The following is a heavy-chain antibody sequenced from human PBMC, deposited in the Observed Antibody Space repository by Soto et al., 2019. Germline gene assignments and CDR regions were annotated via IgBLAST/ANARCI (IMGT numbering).Heavy chain of an antibody. J-gene: IGHJ6*03. Sequence: QVQLQQLGAGLLKPSETLSLTCAVYGGSFSGYYWSWIRQPPGKGLEWIGEINHSGSTNYNPSLKSRVTRSVDTSKNQFSLKLSSVTPADTAVYYCARGWGYCSGGSCYKDYYYYMDVWGKGTTVTVSS. CDR1: GGSFSGYY. V-gene: IGHV4-34*01. D-gene: IGHD2-15*01. CDR2: INHSGST. CDR3: ARGWGYCSGGSCYKDYYYYMDV.